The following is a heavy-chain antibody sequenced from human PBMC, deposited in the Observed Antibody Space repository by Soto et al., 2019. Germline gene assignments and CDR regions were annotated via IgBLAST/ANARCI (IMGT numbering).Heavy chain of an antibody. Sequence: GGSLRLSCAVSGFTVSSNYMSWVRQAPGKGLEWVSIIYSGDTSYYADSVKGRFTISRDNSKNMLYLQMSSLRAEDTAIYYCAREYCSDGVCYGDLHQWGQGTLVTVSS. V-gene: IGHV3-66*01. J-gene: IGHJ1*01. CDR3: AREYCSDGVCYGDLHQ. CDR1: GFTVSSNY. D-gene: IGHD2-8*01. CDR2: IYSGDTS.